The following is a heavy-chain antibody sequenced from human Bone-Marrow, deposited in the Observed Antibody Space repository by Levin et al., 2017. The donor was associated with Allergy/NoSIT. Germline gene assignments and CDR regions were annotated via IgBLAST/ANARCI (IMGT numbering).Heavy chain of an antibody. V-gene: IGHV3-30*18. CDR3: AKDRFYGPVGPRLPDV. Sequence: GGSLRLSCAASGFTFSDYAIHWFRQPPGKGLEWVAVISYDGNNKKYVDSVKGRFTISRDNSKNTLYLQMNSLTAEDTAVYYCAKDRFYGPVGPRLPDVWGQGTLVTLSS. D-gene: IGHD2/OR15-2a*01. J-gene: IGHJ4*02. CDR2: ISYDGNNK. CDR1: GFTFSDYA.